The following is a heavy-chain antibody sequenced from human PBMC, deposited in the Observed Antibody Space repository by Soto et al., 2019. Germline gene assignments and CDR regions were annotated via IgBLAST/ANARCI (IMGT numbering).Heavy chain of an antibody. CDR2: ISNDGSKK. CDR1: GFTFTNYG. CDR3: AKDWDYRGDLDY. Sequence: QVQLVESGGGVVQPGTSLRLSCAASGFTFTNYGMHWVRHARGKGLEWVATISNDGSKKYNPDSVKGRFTISRDNSKNMLYLQMNSLRPEDTAVYYCAKDWDYRGDLDYCGQGTLVTVSS. J-gene: IGHJ4*02. V-gene: IGHV3-30*18. D-gene: IGHD3-10*01.